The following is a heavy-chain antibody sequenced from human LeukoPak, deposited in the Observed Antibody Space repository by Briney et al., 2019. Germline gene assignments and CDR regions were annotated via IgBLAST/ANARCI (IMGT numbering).Heavy chain of an antibody. D-gene: IGHD2-15*01. CDR2: IGGGGGDR. CDR3: AKHLRCSGDSCYRPSYYYYGMDV. Sequence: GGSLRLSCAVSGFTFSNHAMSWVRQAPGKGLEWVSTIGGGGGDRYYADSVKGRFTISRDNSKNTLYLQMNSLRAEDTAVYYCAKHLRCSGDSCYRPSYYYYGMDVWDQGTTVTVSS. J-gene: IGHJ6*02. V-gene: IGHV3-23*01. CDR1: GFTFSNHA.